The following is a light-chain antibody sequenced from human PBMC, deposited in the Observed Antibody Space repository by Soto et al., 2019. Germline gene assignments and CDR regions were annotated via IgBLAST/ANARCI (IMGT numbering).Light chain of an antibody. CDR2: ATS. Sequence: AIQMTQSPSSLSASVGDRVTITCRASQGIRNDLGWYQQKPGKAPKLLIYATSSLQSGVPSRFSGSGSGTDFTLTISGLQPEEFATYYCLQDYNFPWTFGQGTKVDIK. CDR3: LQDYNFPWT. J-gene: IGKJ1*01. CDR1: QGIRND. V-gene: IGKV1-6*01.